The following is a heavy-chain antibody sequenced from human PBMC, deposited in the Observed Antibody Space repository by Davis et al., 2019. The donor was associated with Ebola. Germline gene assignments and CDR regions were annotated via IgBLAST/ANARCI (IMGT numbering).Heavy chain of an antibody. CDR3: ARDLWGGHGSEN. CDR2: ISNGGRT. Sequence: GSLRLSCSVSGGSVGSDYWSWIRQSPGKGLEWIAFISNGGRTIYNPSLRGRVTISIDTSKNQFSLEVRSVTAADTAVYYCARDLWGGHGSENWGQGTLVTVSS. J-gene: IGHJ4*02. CDR1: GGSVGSDY. D-gene: IGHD3-10*01. V-gene: IGHV4-59*02.